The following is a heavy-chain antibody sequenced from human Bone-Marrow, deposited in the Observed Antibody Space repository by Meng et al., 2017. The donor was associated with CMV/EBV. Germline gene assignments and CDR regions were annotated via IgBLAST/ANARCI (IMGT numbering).Heavy chain of an antibody. Sequence: SETLSLTCTVSGYSISSGYYWGWIRQPPGKGLEWIGSIYYSGSTYYNPSLKSRVTISVDTSKNQFSLKLSSVTAADTAVYYCARVPRKDIVVFTDKGGFDYWGQGTLVTVSS. CDR2: IYYSGST. V-gene: IGHV4-38-2*02. D-gene: IGHD2-2*01. CDR1: GYSISSGYY. CDR3: ARVPRKDIVVFTDKGGFDY. J-gene: IGHJ4*02.